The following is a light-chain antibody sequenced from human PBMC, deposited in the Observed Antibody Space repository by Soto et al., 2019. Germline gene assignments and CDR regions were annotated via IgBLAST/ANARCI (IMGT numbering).Light chain of an antibody. V-gene: IGKV3-15*01. CDR2: DAI. CDR1: QNIHNH. CDR3: QQYDAWPLT. J-gene: IGKJ4*01. Sequence: DKLRSQSPATLSVSPFEGVTLSFRASQNIHNHMSWFLQKPGQTPRLLIYDAIIRAADVPARFSGSWSGTEFTLTINSLQSEDFAVYYCQQYDAWPLTFGGGTKVDIK.